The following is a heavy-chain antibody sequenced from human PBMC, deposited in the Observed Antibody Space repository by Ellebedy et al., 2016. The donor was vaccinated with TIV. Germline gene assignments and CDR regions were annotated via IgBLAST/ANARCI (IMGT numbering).Heavy chain of an antibody. CDR1: GFTFGSYW. CDR3: ARESSGRGNWYFDL. V-gene: IGHV3-74*01. D-gene: IGHD1-26*01. CDR2: IDNERSST. Sequence: PGGSLRLSCAASGFTFGSYWMHWVRHSPGKGLVWVSRIDNERSSTTYADSVKGRFTISRDNARNTLYLQMNSLRAEDTAVYYCARESSGRGNWYFDLWGRGTLVTVSS. J-gene: IGHJ2*01.